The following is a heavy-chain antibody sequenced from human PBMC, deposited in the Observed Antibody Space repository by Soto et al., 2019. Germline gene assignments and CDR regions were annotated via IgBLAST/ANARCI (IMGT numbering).Heavy chain of an antibody. CDR1: GFTFSSYG. V-gene: IGHV3-30*18. D-gene: IGHD3-10*01. J-gene: IGHJ4*02. CDR2: ISYDGSNK. Sequence: QVQLVESGGGVVQPGRSLRLSCAASGFTFSSYGMHWVRQAPGKGLEWVAVISYDGSNKYYADSVKGRFTISRDNSKNTLYLQMNSLRAEDTAVYYCAKDLSPYMVRGEAQDYWGQGTLVTVSS. CDR3: AKDLSPYMVRGEAQDY.